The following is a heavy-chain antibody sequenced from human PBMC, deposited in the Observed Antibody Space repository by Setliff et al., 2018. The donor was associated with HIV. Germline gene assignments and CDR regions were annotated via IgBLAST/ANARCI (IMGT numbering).Heavy chain of an antibody. CDR1: GFTFRNYG. V-gene: IGHV3-30*02. D-gene: IGHD5-18*01. CDR3: AKDAGSYSYVHEYFQH. CDR2: IRLDGSDK. Sequence: LRLSCAASGFTFRNYGMHWVRQAPGKGLEWVAFIRLDGSDKFYADSVKGRFTISRDNSKNTLYLQMNSLRAEDTAVYYCAKDAGSYSYVHEYFQHWGQGTLVTVSS. J-gene: IGHJ1*01.